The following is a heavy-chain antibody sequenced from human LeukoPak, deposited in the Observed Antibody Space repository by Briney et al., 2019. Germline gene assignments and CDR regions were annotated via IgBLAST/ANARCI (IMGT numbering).Heavy chain of an antibody. Sequence: GGSLRLSCAASGFIFSSYSMSWVRQAPGKGLEWVSSISSSSSYIYYADSVKGRFTISRDNAKNSLYLQMNSLRAEDTAVYFCARDGRSTTSCYDWGQGTLVTVSS. J-gene: IGHJ4*02. CDR1: GFIFSSYS. CDR2: ISSSSSYI. D-gene: IGHD2-2*01. V-gene: IGHV3-21*01. CDR3: ARDGRSTTSCYD.